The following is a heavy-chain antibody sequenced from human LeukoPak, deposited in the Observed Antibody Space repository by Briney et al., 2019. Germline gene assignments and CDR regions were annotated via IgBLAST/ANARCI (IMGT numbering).Heavy chain of an antibody. D-gene: IGHD3-9*01. Sequence: ASVKVSCKASGYTFTSYYMHWVRQAPGQGLEWMGIINPSGGSTSYAQKFQGRVTMTEDTSTDTAYMELSSLRSEDTAVYYCAAFLTGYYDRGQGTLVTVSS. V-gene: IGHV1-46*01. J-gene: IGHJ4*02. CDR3: AAFLTGYYD. CDR1: GYTFTSYY. CDR2: INPSGGST.